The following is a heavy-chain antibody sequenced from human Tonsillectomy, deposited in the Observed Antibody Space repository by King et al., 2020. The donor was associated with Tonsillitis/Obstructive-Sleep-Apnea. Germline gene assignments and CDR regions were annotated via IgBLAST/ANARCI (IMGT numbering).Heavy chain of an antibody. CDR3: ARDRRPLCGGDCPFSDY. CDR1: GYTFSNFG. V-gene: IGHV1-18*01. CDR2: ISAYNGNT. J-gene: IGHJ4*02. D-gene: IGHD2-21*01. Sequence: QLVQSGAEVKKPGASVKVSCKASGYTFSNFGISWVRRAPGQGLEWVGWISAYNGNTNYAQKFQDRVTMTTDTSTTTSYMELRSLRSNDTAVYYCARDRRPLCGGDCPFSDYWGQGTLVTVSS.